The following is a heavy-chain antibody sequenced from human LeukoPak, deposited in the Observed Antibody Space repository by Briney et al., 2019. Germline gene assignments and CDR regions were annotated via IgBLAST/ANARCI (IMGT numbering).Heavy chain of an antibody. D-gene: IGHD2-2*01. Sequence: PSETLSRTCAVSGYSISSGYYWGWIRQPPGKGLEWIGSIYHSGSTYYNPSLKSRVTISVDTSKNQFSLKLSSVTAADTAVYYCARVYCSSTSCGTFDYWGQGTLVTVSS. J-gene: IGHJ4*02. V-gene: IGHV4-38-2*01. CDR2: IYHSGST. CDR1: GYSISSGYY. CDR3: ARVYCSSTSCGTFDY.